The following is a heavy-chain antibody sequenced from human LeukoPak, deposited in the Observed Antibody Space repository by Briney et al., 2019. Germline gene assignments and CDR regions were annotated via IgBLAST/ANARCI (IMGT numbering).Heavy chain of an antibody. CDR2: INHSGST. V-gene: IGHV4-34*01. D-gene: IGHD2-2*02. CDR1: GGSFSGYY. J-gene: IGHJ6*02. CDR3: ARGGTYCSSTSCYKGRYYYYGMDV. Sequence: PSETLSLTCAVYGGSFSGYYWSWIRQPPGKGLEWIGEINHSGSTNYNPSLKGRVTISEDTSKNQFSLKLSSVTAADTAVYYCARGGTYCSSTSCYKGRYYYYGMDVWGQGTTVTVSS.